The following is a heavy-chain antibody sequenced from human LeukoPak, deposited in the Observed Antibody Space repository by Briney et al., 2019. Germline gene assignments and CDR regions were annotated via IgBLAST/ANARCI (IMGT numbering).Heavy chain of an antibody. V-gene: IGHV3-30*04. D-gene: IGHD6-13*01. CDR2: ISYDGSNK. CDR1: GFTFSSYA. J-gene: IGHJ3*02. CDR3: AXETVAAAGLRAFDI. Sequence: GGSLRLSCAASGFTFSSYAMHWVRQAPGKGLEWVAVISYDGSNKYYADSVKGRFTISRDNSKNTLYLQMNSLRAADTAVYYXAXETVAAAGLRAFDIWGQGTMAAVSS.